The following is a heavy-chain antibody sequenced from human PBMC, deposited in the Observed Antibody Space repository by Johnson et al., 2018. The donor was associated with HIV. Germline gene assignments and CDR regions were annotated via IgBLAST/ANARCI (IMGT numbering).Heavy chain of an antibody. CDR2: IRYDGSNK. CDR3: AKDLSSGYLMGAFDI. D-gene: IGHD3-22*01. J-gene: IGHJ3*02. CDR1: GFTFSSYG. Sequence: QVQLVEPGGGVVQPGGSLRLSCAASGFTFSSYGMHWVRQALGKGLEWVAFIRYDGSNKYYVDSVKGRFSISRDNSKNTLYLQMNSLRAEDTAVYYCAKDLSSGYLMGAFDIWGQGTIVTVSS. V-gene: IGHV3-30*02.